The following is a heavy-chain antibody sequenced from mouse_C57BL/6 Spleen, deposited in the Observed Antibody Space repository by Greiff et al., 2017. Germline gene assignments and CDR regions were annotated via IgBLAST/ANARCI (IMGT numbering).Heavy chain of an antibody. J-gene: IGHJ3*01. Sequence: EVKLVESGGGLVKPGGSLKLSCAASGFTFSDYGMHWVRQAPEKGLEWVAYISSGSSTIYYADTVKGRFTISRDNAKNTLFLQMTSLRSEDTAMYYCALDGNYVALFAYWGQGTLVTVSS. CDR2: ISSGSSTI. CDR1: GFTFSDYG. CDR3: ALDGNYVALFAY. V-gene: IGHV5-17*01. D-gene: IGHD2-1*01.